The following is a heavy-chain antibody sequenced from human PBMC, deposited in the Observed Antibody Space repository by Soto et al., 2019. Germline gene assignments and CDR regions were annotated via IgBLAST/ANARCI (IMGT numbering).Heavy chain of an antibody. V-gene: IGHV4-34*01. CDR2: INHSGST. J-gene: IGHJ4*02. D-gene: IGHD6-13*01. CDR1: GGSFSGYY. Sequence: SETLSLTCAVYGGSFSGYYWSWIRQPPGKGLEWIGEINHSGSTNYNPSLKSRVTISVDTSKNQFSLKLSSVTAADTAVYYCARRYTYSSSEIDHWGQGTLVTVSS. CDR3: ARRYTYSSSEIDH.